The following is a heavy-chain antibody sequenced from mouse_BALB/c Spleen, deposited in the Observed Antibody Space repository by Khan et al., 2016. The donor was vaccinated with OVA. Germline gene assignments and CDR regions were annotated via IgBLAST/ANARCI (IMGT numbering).Heavy chain of an antibody. CDR1: GFSLTTYG. Sequence: QVQLKQSGPGLAAPSQSLSITCTISGFSLTTYGVHWVRQPPGKGLEWLVVIWSDGNTNYNYALKSRLTITKDNSQSQVFLKMNSLQTDDTAIYFCARQPYYHYNIMDYWGQGTSVTVSS. CDR3: ARQPYYHYNIMDY. CDR2: IWSDGNT. D-gene: IGHD2-10*01. J-gene: IGHJ4*01. V-gene: IGHV2-6-1*01.